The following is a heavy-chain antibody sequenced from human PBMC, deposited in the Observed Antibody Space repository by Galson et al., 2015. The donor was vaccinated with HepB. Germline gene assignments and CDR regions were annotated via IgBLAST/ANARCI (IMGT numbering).Heavy chain of an antibody. V-gene: IGHV3-48*02. Sequence: SLRLSCAPSGFSFSAYSMNWVRQAPGKGLAWISYISSGSGTIYYADSVRGRFTISRDNAQNSLYLQMNSLRDEDTAVYFCASVTAATGWYFDLWGRGTLVTVSS. CDR3: ASVTAATGWYFDL. D-gene: IGHD1-7*01. CDR2: ISSGSGTI. CDR1: GFSFSAYS. J-gene: IGHJ2*01.